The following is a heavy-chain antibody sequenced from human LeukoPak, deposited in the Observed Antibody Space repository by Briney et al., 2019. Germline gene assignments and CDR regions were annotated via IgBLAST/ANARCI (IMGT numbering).Heavy chain of an antibody. CDR1: GFTFSSYA. D-gene: IGHD1-26*01. CDR3: AKGLRLYSGSYG. J-gene: IGHJ4*02. V-gene: IGHV3-23*01. CDR2: ISGSGGST. Sequence: PGGSLRLSCAASGFTFSSYAMSWVRQAPGKGLEWVPAISGSGGSTYYADSVKGRFTISRDNSKNTLYLQMNSLRAEDTAVYYCAKGLRLYSGSYGWGQGTLVTVSS.